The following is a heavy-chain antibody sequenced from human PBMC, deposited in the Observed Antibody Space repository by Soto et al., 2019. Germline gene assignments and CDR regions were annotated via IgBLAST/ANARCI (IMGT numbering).Heavy chain of an antibody. J-gene: IGHJ3*02. D-gene: IGHD2-21*02. CDR3: AREEYCGGDCYSVYAFDI. CDR1: GGSFSGYY. V-gene: IGHV4-34*01. CDR2: IHHSGST. Sequence: SETLSLTCAVYGGSFSGYYWSWIRQPPGKGLEWIGEIHHSGSTNYNPSLKSRVTISVDTSKNQFSLKLSSVTAADTAVYYCAREEYCGGDCYSVYAFDIWGQGTMVTVSS.